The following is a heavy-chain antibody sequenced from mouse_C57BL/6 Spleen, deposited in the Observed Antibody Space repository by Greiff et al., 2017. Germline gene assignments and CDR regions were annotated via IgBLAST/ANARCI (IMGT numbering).Heavy chain of an antibody. CDR2: IKPNNGGT. J-gene: IGHJ3*01. D-gene: IGHD2-4*01. CDR1: GYTFTDYN. Sequence: VQLQQSGPELVQPGASVKIPCKASGYTFTDYNMDWVKQSHGKSLEWIGDIKPNNGGTIYNQKFKGKATLTVDKSSSTAYMELRSLTSEDTAVDDCASSRDYDGAWFAYWGQGTLVTVSA. CDR3: ASSRDYDGAWFAY. V-gene: IGHV1-18*01.